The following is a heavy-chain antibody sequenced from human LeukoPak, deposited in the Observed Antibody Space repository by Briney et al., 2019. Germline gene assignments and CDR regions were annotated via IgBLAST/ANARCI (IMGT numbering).Heavy chain of an antibody. Sequence: GGSLRLSCAASGFTFSSYSMNWVRQAPGKGLEWVSSISSSSSYIYYADSVKGRFTISRDNAENSLYLQMNSLRAEDTAVYYCARVPSSGRYDYWGQGTLVTVSS. V-gene: IGHV3-21*01. CDR2: ISSSSSYI. D-gene: IGHD6-19*01. CDR3: ARVPSSGRYDY. J-gene: IGHJ4*02. CDR1: GFTFSSYS.